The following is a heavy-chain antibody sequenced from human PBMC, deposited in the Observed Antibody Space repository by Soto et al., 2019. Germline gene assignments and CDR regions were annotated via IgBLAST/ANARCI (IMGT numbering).Heavy chain of an antibody. D-gene: IGHD3-10*01. V-gene: IGHV3-33*01. CDR3: TREGLDGSGNDS. J-gene: IGHJ4*02. Sequence: QVQLVESGGGVVQPGKSLRIACAGSGFTFGSYGMHWVRQAPGKGLEWVAHIWYDGSSKHYTGSVKGRFTISRDNPKNILYLQMNNLRVEDTAVYYCTREGLDGSGNDSWGQGILVTVSS. CDR2: IWYDGSSK. CDR1: GFTFGSYG.